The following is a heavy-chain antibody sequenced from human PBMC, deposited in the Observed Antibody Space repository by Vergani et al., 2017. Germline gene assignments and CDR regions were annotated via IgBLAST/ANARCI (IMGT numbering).Heavy chain of an antibody. Sequence: EVQLLESGGGLVQPGGSLRLSCAASGFTFSSYAMSWVRQAPGKGLEWVSAISGSGGSTYYADSVKGRFTISRDKSKNTLYLQMNSLKTEDTAVYYCTTDYGSYYSNDAFDIWGQGTLVTVSS. CDR3: TTDYGSYYSNDAFDI. D-gene: IGHD1-26*01. CDR1: GFTFSSYA. V-gene: IGHV3-23*01. J-gene: IGHJ3*02. CDR2: ISGSGGST.